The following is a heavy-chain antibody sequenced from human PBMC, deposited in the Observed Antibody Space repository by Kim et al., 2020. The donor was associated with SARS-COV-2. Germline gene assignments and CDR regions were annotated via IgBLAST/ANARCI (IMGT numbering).Heavy chain of an antibody. CDR3: ARDTIPLTYYDFWSGQGDDDY. CDR2: IYYSGST. J-gene: IGHJ4*02. CDR1: GGSISSSSYY. D-gene: IGHD3-3*01. Sequence: SETLSLTCTVSGGSISSSSYYWGWIRQPPGKGLEWIGSIYYSGSTYYNPSLKSRVTISVDTSKNQFSLKLSSVTAADTAVYYCARDTIPLTYYDFWSGQGDDDYWGQGTLVTVSS. V-gene: IGHV4-39*07.